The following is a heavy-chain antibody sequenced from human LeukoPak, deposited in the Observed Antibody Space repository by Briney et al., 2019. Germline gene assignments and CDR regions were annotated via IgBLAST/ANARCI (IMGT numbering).Heavy chain of an antibody. CDR1: GYTFTSYY. CDR2: INPSGGST. J-gene: IGHJ4*02. CDR3: ARDYYYDSSGQGGYYFDY. Sequence: GASVKVSCKASGYTFTSYYMHWVRQAPGQGLEWMGIINPSGGSTSYAQKFQGRVTMTRDMSTSTVYMELSSLRSEDTAVYYCARDYYYDSSGQGGYYFDYWGQGTLVTVSS. V-gene: IGHV1-46*01. D-gene: IGHD3-22*01.